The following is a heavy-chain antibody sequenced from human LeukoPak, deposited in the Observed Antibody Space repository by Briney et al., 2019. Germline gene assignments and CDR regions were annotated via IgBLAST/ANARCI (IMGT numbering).Heavy chain of an antibody. D-gene: IGHD3-22*01. J-gene: IGHJ4*02. V-gene: IGHV4-39*01. CDR1: GGSISSSSYY. CDR3: ARTLLSGYYDSSGYFDY. Sequence: PSETLSLTCTVSGGSISSSSYYWGWIRQPPGKGLEWIGNIYYSGSTYYNPSLKSRVTISVDTSKNQFSLKLSSVTAADTAVYYYARTLLSGYYDSSGYFDYWGQGTLVTVSS. CDR2: IYYSGST.